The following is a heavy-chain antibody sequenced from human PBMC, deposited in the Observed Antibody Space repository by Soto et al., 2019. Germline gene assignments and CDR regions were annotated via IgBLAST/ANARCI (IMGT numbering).Heavy chain of an antibody. V-gene: IGHV1-46*03. Sequence: ASVKVSCKASGYTFTSNYMHWVRQAPGQGLEWMGIINPSGGSTSYAQKFQGRVTMTRDTSTSTVYMELSSLRSEDTAVYYCARERDLRGVATSLYYYYGMDVWGQGTTVTVSS. J-gene: IGHJ6*02. CDR1: GYTFTSNY. CDR3: ARERDLRGVATSLYYYYGMDV. D-gene: IGHD5-12*01. CDR2: INPSGGST.